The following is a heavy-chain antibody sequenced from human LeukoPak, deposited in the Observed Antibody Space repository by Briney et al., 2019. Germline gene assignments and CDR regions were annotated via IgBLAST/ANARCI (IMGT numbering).Heavy chain of an antibody. CDR2: ISGSGGST. D-gene: IGHD3-22*01. CDR3: AKDLLSDYYDSSGYGY. CDR1: GFTFSSYA. J-gene: IGHJ4*02. Sequence: GGSLRLSCAASGFTFSSYAMSWVRQAPGKGLEWVSAISGSGGSTYYADSVKGRSTISRDNSKNTLYLQMNSLRAEDTAVYYCAKDLLSDYYDSSGYGYWGQGTLVTVSS. V-gene: IGHV3-23*01.